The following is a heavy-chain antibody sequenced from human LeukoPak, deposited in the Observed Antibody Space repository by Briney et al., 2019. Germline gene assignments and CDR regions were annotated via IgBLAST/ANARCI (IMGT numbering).Heavy chain of an antibody. CDR2: TIPIFGTA. V-gene: IGHV1-69*13. Sequence: ASVKVSCKASGGTFSSYAISWVRQAPGQGLEWMGGTIPIFGTANYAQKFQGRVTITADESTSTAYMELSSLRSEDTAVYYCARAYGSTPGAYYYYYMDVWGKGTTVTVSS. J-gene: IGHJ6*03. CDR3: ARAYGSTPGAYYYYYMDV. CDR1: GGTFSSYA. D-gene: IGHD2-2*01.